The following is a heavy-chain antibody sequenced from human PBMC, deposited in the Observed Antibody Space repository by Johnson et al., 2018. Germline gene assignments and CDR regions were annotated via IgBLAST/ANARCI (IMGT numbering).Heavy chain of an antibody. D-gene: IGHD2-15*01. CDR1: GFSFTGAW. V-gene: IGHV3-15*01. J-gene: IGHJ6*02. Sequence: VQLVESGGGLVKPGGSLRLSCEVSGFSFTGAWLGWVRQAPGKGLEWVSRIKSKSDGGTADYAAPVKGRLTISRDDSKNTVYLQMNSLKTEDTAVDYCTTERGLGHCNRATGLDVGGQGTTVTVSS. CDR3: TTERGLGHCNRATGLDV. CDR2: IKSKSDGGTA.